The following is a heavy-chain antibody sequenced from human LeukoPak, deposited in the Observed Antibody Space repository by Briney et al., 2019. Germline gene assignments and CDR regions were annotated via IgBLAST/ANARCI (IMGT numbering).Heavy chain of an antibody. CDR2: ISGSGGST. J-gene: IGHJ4*02. CDR3: AKKQWELLGTFDY. Sequence: GGSLRLSCAASGFTFSSYAMSWVRQAPGKGLEWVSAISGSGGSTYYADSVKGRFAISRDNSKNTLYLQMNSLRAEDTAVYYCAKKQWELLGTFDYWGQGTLVTVSS. V-gene: IGHV3-23*01. CDR1: GFTFSSYA. D-gene: IGHD1-26*01.